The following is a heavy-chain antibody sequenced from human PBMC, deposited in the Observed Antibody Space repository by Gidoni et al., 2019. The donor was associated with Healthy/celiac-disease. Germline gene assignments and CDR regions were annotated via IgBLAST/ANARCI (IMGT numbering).Heavy chain of an antibody. D-gene: IGHD3-22*01. Sequence: QVQLQESGPGLVKPSETLSLTCTVSGGSVSSGSYYWSWIRQPPGNGLEWIGYIYYSGSTNYNPSLKRRVTISVDTSKNQFSLKLSSVTAADTAVYYCARDPLYYYDSSGYNDAFDIWGQGTMVTVSS. CDR2: IYYSGST. V-gene: IGHV4-61*01. CDR3: ARDPLYYYDSSGYNDAFDI. CDR1: GGSVSSGSYY. J-gene: IGHJ3*02.